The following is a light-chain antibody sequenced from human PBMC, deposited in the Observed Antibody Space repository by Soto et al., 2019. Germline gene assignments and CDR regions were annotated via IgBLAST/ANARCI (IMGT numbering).Light chain of an antibody. J-gene: IGKJ4*01. Sequence: EIVLTQSPATLSLSPGERATLSCRASQNIINYLAWYQQKPGQAPRLLIYGASSRATGIPGRFSGSGSGTDFTLTISRLEPEDFAVYYCHQYGGSPTFGGGTKVDIK. CDR2: GAS. V-gene: IGKV3-20*01. CDR1: QNIINY. CDR3: HQYGGSPT.